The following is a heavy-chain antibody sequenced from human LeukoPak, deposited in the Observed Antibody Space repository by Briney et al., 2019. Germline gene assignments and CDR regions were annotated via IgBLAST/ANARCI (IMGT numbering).Heavy chain of an antibody. CDR2: INHSGST. J-gene: IGHJ5*02. V-gene: IGHV4-34*01. Sequence: PSETPSLTCAVYGGSFIGYYWSWIRQPPGKGLEWIGEINHSGSTNYNPSLKSRVTISVDTSKNQFSLKLSSVTAADTAVYYCARLGPNWFHPWGQTTLVTVSS. CDR3: ARLGPNWFHP. D-gene: IGHD3-16*01. CDR1: GGSFIGYY.